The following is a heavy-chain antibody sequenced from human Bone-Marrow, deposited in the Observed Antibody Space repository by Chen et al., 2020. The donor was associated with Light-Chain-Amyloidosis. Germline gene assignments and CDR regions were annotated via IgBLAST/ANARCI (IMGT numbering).Heavy chain of an antibody. CDR3: ARRRDGYNFDY. J-gene: IGHJ4*02. CDR2: IYPDDSDA. CDR1: GYTFPNYW. Sequence: EVQLEQSGPEVKKPGESLKISCKGSGYTFPNYWIGWVRQMPGKGLEWMGVIYPDDSDARYSPSFEGQVTISADKSITTAYLQWRSLKASDTAMYYWARRRDGYNFDYWGQGTLVTVFS. V-gene: IGHV5-51*01. D-gene: IGHD5-12*01.